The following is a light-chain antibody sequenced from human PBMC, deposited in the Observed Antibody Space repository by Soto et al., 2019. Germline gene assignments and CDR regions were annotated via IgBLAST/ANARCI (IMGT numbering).Light chain of an antibody. CDR3: QHYNSYSEA. V-gene: IGKV1-5*03. J-gene: IGKJ1*01. Sequence: DIQMTQSPSTLSGSVGDRVTITCRARQTISSWLAWYQQKPGKAPKLLTYKASTLKSGVPSRFSASGSGTEFTLTISSLQPDDFATYYCQHYNSYSEAFGQGTKVDLK. CDR1: QTISSW. CDR2: KAS.